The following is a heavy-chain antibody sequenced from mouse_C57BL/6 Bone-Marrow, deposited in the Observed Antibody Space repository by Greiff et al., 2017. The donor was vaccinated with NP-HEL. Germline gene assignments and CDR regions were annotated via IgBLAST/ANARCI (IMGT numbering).Heavy chain of an antibody. J-gene: IGHJ2*01. CDR2: INPNNGGT. CDR1: GYTFTDYY. V-gene: IGHV1-26*01. Sequence: EVQLQQSGSELVKPGASVKISCKASGYTFTDYYMNWVKQSHGKSLEWIGDINPNNGGTSYNQKFKGKATLTVDKSSSTAYMELRSLTSEDSAVYYCAVLLRPFGYWGQGTTLTVSS. D-gene: IGHD1-1*01. CDR3: AVLLRPFGY.